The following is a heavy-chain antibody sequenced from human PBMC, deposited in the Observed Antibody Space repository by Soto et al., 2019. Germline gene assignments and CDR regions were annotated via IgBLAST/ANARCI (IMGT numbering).Heavy chain of an antibody. J-gene: IGHJ4*02. D-gene: IGHD2-15*01. CDR2: IWHDGSEI. CDR1: GSIFIGYG. V-gene: IGHV3-33*01. CDR3: VSDGIGASALLRSRDS. Sequence: GGSLRLSCVVPGSIFIGYGMHWVRQAPGKGLGWVAVIWHDGSEIYYADSVKGRFTISRDNSKNTLYLLMNRLRAEDTAFYYRVSDGIGASALLRSRDSWSQGTFVTVSS.